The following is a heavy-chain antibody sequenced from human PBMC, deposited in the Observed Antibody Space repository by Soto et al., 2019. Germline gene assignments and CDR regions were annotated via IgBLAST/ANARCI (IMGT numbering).Heavy chain of an antibody. J-gene: IGHJ4*02. CDR3: SRDGGRHAGGIDY. Sequence: QVQLVQSGAEVKKPGSSLKVFCKASGGTFSSYSINWVRQAPGQGLEWMGEIIPIFGTANYTQKFQGRVTITADESTSTAYMELSRLRSEDTAVYYCSRDGGRHAGGIDYWGQGTLVTVSS. D-gene: IGHD1-26*01. V-gene: IGHV1-69*01. CDR1: GGTFSSYS. CDR2: IIPIFGTA.